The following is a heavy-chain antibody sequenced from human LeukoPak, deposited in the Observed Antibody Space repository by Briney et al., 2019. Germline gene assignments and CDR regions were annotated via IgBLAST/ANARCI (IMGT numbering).Heavy chain of an antibody. V-gene: IGHV4-39*01. Sequence: PSETLSLTCTVSGGSISSSSYYWGWIRQPPGKGLEWIGSIYYSGSTYYNPSLKSRVTISVDTSKNQFSLKLSSVTAADTAVYYCARGGDRRGFDYWGQGTLVTVSS. J-gene: IGHJ4*02. CDR1: GGSISSSSYY. CDR3: ARGGDRRGFDY. D-gene: IGHD1-14*01. CDR2: IYYSGST.